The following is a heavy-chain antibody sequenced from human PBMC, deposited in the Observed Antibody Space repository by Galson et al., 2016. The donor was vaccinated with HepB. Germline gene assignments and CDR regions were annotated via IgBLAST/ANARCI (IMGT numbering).Heavy chain of an antibody. J-gene: IGHJ4*02. D-gene: IGHD3-10*01. CDR2: IHDSGST. Sequence: LSLTCVVYGGSFSGYYWSWIRQPPGKGLEWIGEIHDSGSTNYNPSLKSRVTISGDTSKNQFSLKLSSVTAADTAVYYCARDRSSGSGNFGYWGQGTLVTVSS. CDR3: ARDRSSGSGNFGY. V-gene: IGHV4-34*01. CDR1: GGSFSGYY.